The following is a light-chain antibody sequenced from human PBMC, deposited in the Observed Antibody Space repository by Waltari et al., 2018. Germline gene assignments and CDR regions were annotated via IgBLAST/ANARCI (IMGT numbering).Light chain of an antibody. V-gene: IGKV1-39*01. Sequence: DIQMTQSPSPLSASVGERVTIPCRASQSISSYLNWYQQKPGKAPKLLIYAASSLQSGVPSRFSGSGSGTDFTLTISSLQPEDFATYYCQQSYSTPPTFGGGTKVEIK. J-gene: IGKJ4*01. CDR1: QSISSY. CDR2: AAS. CDR3: QQSYSTPPT.